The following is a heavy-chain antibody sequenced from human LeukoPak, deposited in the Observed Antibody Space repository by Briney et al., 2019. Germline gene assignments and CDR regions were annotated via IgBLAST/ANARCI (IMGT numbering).Heavy chain of an antibody. CDR3: ARDNVDCSGGSCYSKYDFDY. J-gene: IGHJ4*02. D-gene: IGHD2-15*01. Sequence: ASVKVSCKASGGTFSSYAISWVRQAPGQGREWMGGIIPIFGTANYAQKFQGRVTITADESTSTAYMELSSLRSEDTAVYYCARDNVDCSGGSCYSKYDFDYWGQGTLVTVSS. CDR2: IIPIFGTA. CDR1: GGTFSSYA. V-gene: IGHV1-69*13.